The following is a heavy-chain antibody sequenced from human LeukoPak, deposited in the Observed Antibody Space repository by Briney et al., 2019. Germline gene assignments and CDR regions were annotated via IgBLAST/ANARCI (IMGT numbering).Heavy chain of an antibody. V-gene: IGHV3-30*14. CDR1: GFTFSSYT. Sequence: PGRSLRLSCAASGFTFSSYTMHWVRQAPGKGLEWVAVISYDGSNKYYADSVKGRFTISRDNSKNTLYLQMNSLRAEDTAVYYCARETAAAGTDYWGQGTLVTVSS. J-gene: IGHJ4*02. D-gene: IGHD6-13*01. CDR3: ARETAAAGTDY. CDR2: ISYDGSNK.